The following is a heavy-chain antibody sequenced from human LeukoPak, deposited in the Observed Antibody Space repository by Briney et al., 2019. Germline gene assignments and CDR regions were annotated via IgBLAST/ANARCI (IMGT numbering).Heavy chain of an antibody. CDR1: GFTFSSYA. Sequence: GGSLRLSCAASGFTFSSYAMHWVRQAPGKGLEWVAVISYDGSNKYYADSVKGRFTISRDNSKNTLYLQMNSLRAKDTAVYYCAKDMDVGDYGSGDYFDYCGQGTLVTVSS. V-gene: IGHV3-30*04. CDR3: AKDMDVGDYGSGDYFDY. J-gene: IGHJ4*02. CDR2: ISYDGSNK. D-gene: IGHD3-10*01.